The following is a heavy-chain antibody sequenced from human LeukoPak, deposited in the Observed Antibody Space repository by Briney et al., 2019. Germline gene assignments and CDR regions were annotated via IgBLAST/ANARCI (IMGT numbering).Heavy chain of an antibody. CDR1: GFTFSSYW. Sequence: GGSLSLSCAASGFTFSSYWMHWVRQAPGKGLVWVSRINSDGSGTSYADSVKGRFTISRDNGKNTLYLQMNSLRAEDTAVYYCVRASGDYRVYWGQGTLVTVSS. D-gene: IGHD4-17*01. CDR2: INSDGSGT. V-gene: IGHV3-74*01. J-gene: IGHJ4*02. CDR3: VRASGDYRVY.